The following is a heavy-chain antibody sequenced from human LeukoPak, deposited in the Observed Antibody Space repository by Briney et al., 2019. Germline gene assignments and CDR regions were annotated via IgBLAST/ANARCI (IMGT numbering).Heavy chain of an antibody. J-gene: IGHJ1*01. Sequence: GESLTISCKASGYSFNTYCIGWVRQMPGKGLEWMAIVYPGDSHTRYSPSFEGHFTISADKTVTTAYLQWSSLEASDTAVYYCARLSGGSWANTEYFPDWGQGSLVIVSS. CDR3: ARLSGGSWANTEYFPD. CDR1: GYSFNTYC. V-gene: IGHV5-51*01. D-gene: IGHD7-27*01. CDR2: VYPGDSHT.